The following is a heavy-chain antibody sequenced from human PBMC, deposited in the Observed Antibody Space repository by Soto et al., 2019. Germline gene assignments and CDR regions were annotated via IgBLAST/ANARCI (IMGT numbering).Heavy chain of an antibody. Sequence: QLQLQESGSGLVKPSQTLSLTCAVSGGSISSGGAISSNSYSWNWIRQPPGKGLEWIGSIYESGNTYYSPSLKSRGSISVDRSKNQFSLNLSSVTAADTAVYYCARAPAIAHWYFDLWGRGTLATVSS. V-gene: IGHV4-30-2*01. D-gene: IGHD2-21*02. CDR1: GGSISSGGAISSNSYS. CDR2: IYESGNT. J-gene: IGHJ2*01. CDR3: ARAPAIAHWYFDL.